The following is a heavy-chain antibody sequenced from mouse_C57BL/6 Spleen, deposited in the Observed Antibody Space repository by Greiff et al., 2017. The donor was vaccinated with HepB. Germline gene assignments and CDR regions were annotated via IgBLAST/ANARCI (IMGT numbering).Heavy chain of an antibody. J-gene: IGHJ2*01. V-gene: IGHV1-53*01. CDR1: GYTFTSYW. CDR2: INPSNGGT. D-gene: IGHD2-4*01. CDR3: AREDYYDYDMGFDY. Sequence: VQLQQSGTELVKPGASVKLSCKASGYTFTSYWMHWVKQRPGQGLEWIGNINPSNGGTNYNEKFKSKATLTVDKSSSPAYMQLSSLTFEDSAVYYCAREDYYDYDMGFDYWGQGTTLTVSS.